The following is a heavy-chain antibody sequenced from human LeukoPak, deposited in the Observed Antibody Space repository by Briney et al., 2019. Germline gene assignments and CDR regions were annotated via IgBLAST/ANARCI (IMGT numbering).Heavy chain of an antibody. CDR3: ARELIAAAGTGTHYYYYYGMGV. D-gene: IGHD6-13*01. CDR1: GFTFSSYA. CDR2: ISYDGSNK. Sequence: GGSLRLSCAASGFTFSSYAMHWVRQAPGKGLEWVAVISYDGSNKYYADPVKGRFTISRDNSKNTLYLQMNSLRAEDTAVYYCARELIAAAGTGTHYYYYYGMGVWGQGTTVTVSS. J-gene: IGHJ6*02. V-gene: IGHV3-30-3*01.